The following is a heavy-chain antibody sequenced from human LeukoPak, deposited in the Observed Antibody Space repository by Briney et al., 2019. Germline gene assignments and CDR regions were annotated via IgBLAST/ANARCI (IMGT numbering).Heavy chain of an antibody. CDR3: ARIPLGYSGAYYFDY. CDR2: IYYSGST. D-gene: IGHD5-12*01. J-gene: IGHJ4*02. V-gene: IGHV4-59*08. Sequence: SETLSLTCTVSGGSISSYYWSWIRQPPGKGLEWIGYIYYSGSTNYNPSLKSRVTISVDTSKNQFSLNLSSVSAADTAVYYCARIPLGYSGAYYFDYWGQGTLVTVSP. CDR1: GGSISSYY.